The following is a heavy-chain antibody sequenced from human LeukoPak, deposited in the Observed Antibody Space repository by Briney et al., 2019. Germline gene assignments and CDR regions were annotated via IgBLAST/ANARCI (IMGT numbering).Heavy chain of an antibody. J-gene: IGHJ4*02. Sequence: GGSLRLSCAASGFTFSDYYMSWIRQAPGKGLEWVSSISSSGTTIYYADSVKGRFTISRDNAKNSLYLQMNSLRAEDTAVYYCARGRSPDGYKYYFDYWGQGALVTVSS. CDR1: GFTFSDYY. CDR3: ARGRSPDGYKYYFDY. V-gene: IGHV3-11*01. CDR2: ISSSGTTI. D-gene: IGHD5-24*01.